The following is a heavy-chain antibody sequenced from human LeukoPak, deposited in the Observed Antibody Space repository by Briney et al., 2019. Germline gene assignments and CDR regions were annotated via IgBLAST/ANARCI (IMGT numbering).Heavy chain of an antibody. CDR3: ARTLPNYYYGMDV. CDR1: GYTFPSYY. D-gene: IGHD1-26*01. Sequence: ASVKVSYKASGYTFPSYYMHWVRQAHGQGLERMGWINPNSGDTNYAQKFQGRVTMTRDTSISTAYMEVSRLRSDDTAVYYCARTLPNYYYGMDVWGQGTTVTVSS. J-gene: IGHJ6*02. V-gene: IGHV1-2*02. CDR2: INPNSGDT.